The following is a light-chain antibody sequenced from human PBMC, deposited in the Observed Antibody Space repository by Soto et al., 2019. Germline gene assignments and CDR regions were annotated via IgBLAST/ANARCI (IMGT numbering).Light chain of an antibody. CDR2: GAS. V-gene: IGKV3-20*01. Sequence: EIVLTQSPGTLSLSPGERATLSCRASQSVSSSYLAWYQQKPGQAPRLLIYGASSRATGIPDRFIGSGFGTDFTLTISRLEPEDFAVYYCQQYGSSPRTFGQGTKVDIK. CDR3: QQYGSSPRT. CDR1: QSVSSSY. J-gene: IGKJ1*01.